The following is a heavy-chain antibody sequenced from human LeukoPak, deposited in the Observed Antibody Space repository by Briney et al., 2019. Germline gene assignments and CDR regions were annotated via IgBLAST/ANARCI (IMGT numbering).Heavy chain of an antibody. V-gene: IGHV3-72*01. D-gene: IGHD2-2*01. CDR2: TRNKANSYTT. CDR1: GFTFSDHY. CDR3: ARGQYCSSTSCYGTDAFDI. J-gene: IGHJ3*02. Sequence: GGSLRLSCAASGFTFSDHYMDWVRQAPGKGLEWVGRTRNKANSYTTEYAASVKGRFTISRDDSKNSLYLQMNSLKTEDTAVYYCARGQYCSSTSCYGTDAFDIRGQGTMVTVSS.